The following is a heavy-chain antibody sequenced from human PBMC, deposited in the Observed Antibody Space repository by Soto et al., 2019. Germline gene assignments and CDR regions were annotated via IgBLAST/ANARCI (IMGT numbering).Heavy chain of an antibody. J-gene: IGHJ4*02. CDR3: ARRYGPGFDY. V-gene: IGHV4-59*08. D-gene: IGHD4-17*01. Sequence: PSETLSLTCTVSGGSISSNYWSWIRQPPGKGLEWIGYIYYSGSTNYNPSLKSRVTISVDTSKNQFSLKLGSVTAADTAVYYCARRYGPGFDYWGQGILVTVSS. CDR1: GGSISSNY. CDR2: IYYSGST.